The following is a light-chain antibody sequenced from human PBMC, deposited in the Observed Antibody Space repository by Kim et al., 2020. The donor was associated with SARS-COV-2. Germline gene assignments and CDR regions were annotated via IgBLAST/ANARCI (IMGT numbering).Light chain of an antibody. CDR1: ILRNYY. CDR2: GKN. J-gene: IGLJ2*01. V-gene: IGLV3-19*01. CDR3: NSRGSNDNVL. Sequence: ALGQTVRITCQGDILRNYYATWYQQKPGQAPIVVIYGKNNRPSGIPDRFSGSSSGDTASLTITGTQAGDEADYYCNSRGSNDNVLFGGGTQLTVL.